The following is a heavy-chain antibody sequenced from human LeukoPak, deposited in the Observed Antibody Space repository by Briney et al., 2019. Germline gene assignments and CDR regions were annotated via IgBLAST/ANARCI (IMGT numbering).Heavy chain of an antibody. V-gene: IGHV3-48*04. CDR1: GFTFSSYS. Sequence: GGSLRLSCAAPGFTFSSYSMNWVRQAPGKGLEWVSYISSSSSTIYYADSVKGRFTISRDNAKNSLYLQMNSLRAEDTALYYCAKGWGTYYDILTGYHDKYYFDYWGQGTLVTVSS. D-gene: IGHD3-9*01. J-gene: IGHJ4*02. CDR2: ISSSSSTI. CDR3: AKGWGTYYDILTGYHDKYYFDY.